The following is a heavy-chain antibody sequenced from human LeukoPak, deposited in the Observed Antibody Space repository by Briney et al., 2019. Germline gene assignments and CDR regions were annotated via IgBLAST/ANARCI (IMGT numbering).Heavy chain of an antibody. CDR2: INPYTGAT. D-gene: IGHD1-1*01. CDR1: EYTSSDFY. V-gene: IGHV1-2*02. CDR3: ATSTVTHTRDP. Sequence: ASVKVSCQASEYTSSDFYLKWVRQAPGQGLEWMGWINPYTGATIYAQNFQGRVTMTWDASIGTGYVELTRLTSDDTALYYCATSTVTHTRDPWGQGTLVTVSS. J-gene: IGHJ5*02.